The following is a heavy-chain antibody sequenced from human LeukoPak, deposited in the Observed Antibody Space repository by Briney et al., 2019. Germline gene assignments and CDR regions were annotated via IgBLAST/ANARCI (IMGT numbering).Heavy chain of an antibody. D-gene: IGHD3-22*01. V-gene: IGHV4-61*02. Sequence: PSQTLSLTCTVSGDSISRGDYYRSWIRQPAGNELEWVGRITSSGSTNYNPSLRSRVTISVDTSKNQFSLKLSSVTAADTAVYFCARGPYSYDSSGAFDIWGQGTMVTVSS. CDR2: ITSSGST. J-gene: IGHJ3*02. CDR1: GDSISRGDYY. CDR3: ARGPYSYDSSGAFDI.